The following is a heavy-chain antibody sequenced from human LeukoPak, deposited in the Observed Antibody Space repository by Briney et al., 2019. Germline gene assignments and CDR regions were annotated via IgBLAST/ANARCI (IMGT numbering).Heavy chain of an antibody. D-gene: IGHD6-6*01. CDR1: GFTFSSYA. V-gene: IGHV3-23*01. CDR3: AKVLYSRSSVDY. CDR2: ISGSGGST. J-gene: IGHJ4*02. Sequence: GGSLRLSCAASGFTFSSYAMSWVRQAPGKGLEWVSAISGSGGSTYYADSVKGRFTISRDNSENTLYLQMNSLRAEDTAVYYCAKVLYSRSSVDYWGQGTLVTVSS.